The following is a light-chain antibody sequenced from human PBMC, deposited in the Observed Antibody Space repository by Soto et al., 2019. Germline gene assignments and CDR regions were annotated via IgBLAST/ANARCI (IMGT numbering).Light chain of an antibody. Sequence: QSVLAQPPSVSGAPGQTVTISCTGSSSNIGAHYDVHWYQQLPGTAPNLIIYGNSNRPSGVPDRFSGSKSGTSASLAITGLKAEDEADYYCQSYDNSLSVYVFGTGTKVTVL. V-gene: IGLV1-40*01. CDR1: SSNIGAHYD. CDR3: QSYDNSLSVYV. J-gene: IGLJ1*01. CDR2: GNS.